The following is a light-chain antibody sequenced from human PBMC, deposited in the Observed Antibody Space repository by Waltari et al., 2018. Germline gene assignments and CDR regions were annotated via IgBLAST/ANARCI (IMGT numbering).Light chain of an antibody. Sequence: QSALTQPRSVSGSPGQSVTISCTGTSSDVGGYNYVSWYQQHPGKAPKLMIYDATKRPSGVPDRFSGSKSGNTASLTISGLQAEEEADYYCSSYAGRYTLLFGAGTKLTVL. J-gene: IGLJ2*01. CDR3: SSYAGRYTLL. V-gene: IGLV2-11*01. CDR2: DAT. CDR1: SSDVGGYNY.